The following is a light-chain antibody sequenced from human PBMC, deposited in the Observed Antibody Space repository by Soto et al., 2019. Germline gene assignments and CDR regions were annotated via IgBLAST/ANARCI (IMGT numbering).Light chain of an antibody. Sequence: QSVLTQPPSVSGTPGQRVTISCSGSSSNIGYHIVNWYQQFPGTAPKLLIYSDNQRPSGVPDRFSGSKSGTSASLAISGFQSEDEADYYCAAWDNTLNGPVFGGGTKVTVL. J-gene: IGLJ3*02. V-gene: IGLV1-44*01. CDR3: AAWDNTLNGPV. CDR2: SDN. CDR1: SSNIGYHI.